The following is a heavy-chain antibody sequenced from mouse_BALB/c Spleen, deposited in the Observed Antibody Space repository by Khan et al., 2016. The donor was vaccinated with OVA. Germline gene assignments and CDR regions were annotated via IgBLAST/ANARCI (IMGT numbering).Heavy chain of an antibody. J-gene: IGHJ3*01. CDR3: AINYDYYEGLAY. D-gene: IGHD2-4*01. Sequence: QVQLKESGPGLVQPSQSLSITCTVSGFSLTSYGVHWVRQSPGKGLEWLGVIWSVGSTDYNAAFISRLTIRKDNSKSQAFFKMNSLQANDTAIYYCAINYDYYEGLAYWGQGTTVTVSA. CDR2: IWSVGST. CDR1: GFSLTSYG. V-gene: IGHV2-2*02.